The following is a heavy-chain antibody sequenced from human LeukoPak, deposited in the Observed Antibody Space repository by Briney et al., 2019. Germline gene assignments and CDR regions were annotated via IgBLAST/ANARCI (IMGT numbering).Heavy chain of an antibody. Sequence: PGGSLRLSCVASGFRFNVQTMSWIRQAPGKGLDWVASMKEDGSEIRYVDSVKGRFTISRDNSKNSLYLQMNSLRADDTVVYRCVKGGATRGRFENWGQGTLVTVSS. V-gene: IGHV3-7*01. CDR3: VKGGATRGRFEN. D-gene: IGHD1-26*01. CDR1: GFRFNVQT. CDR2: MKEDGSEI. J-gene: IGHJ4*02.